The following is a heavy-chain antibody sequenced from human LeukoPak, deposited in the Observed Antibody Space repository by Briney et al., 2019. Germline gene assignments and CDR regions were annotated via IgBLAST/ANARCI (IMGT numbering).Heavy chain of an antibody. CDR2: IYDSEST. CDR3: ARVLQNYYYLDV. D-gene: IGHD3-3*01. CDR1: GGSISSHY. V-gene: IGHV4-59*11. Sequence: SETLSLTCTVSGGSISSHYWSWVRQPPGKGLEWIGNIYDSESTHYKSSLKSRVTISVDTSKNQFSLRLSSVTAADTAVYYCARVLQNYYYLDVWGKGTTVTVSS. J-gene: IGHJ6*03.